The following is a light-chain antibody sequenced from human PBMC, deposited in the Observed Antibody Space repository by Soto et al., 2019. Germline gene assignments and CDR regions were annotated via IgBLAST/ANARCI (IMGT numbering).Light chain of an antibody. CDR1: QSVSVN. J-gene: IGKJ1*01. Sequence: ELVLTQSPGTLSVSPGDSATLSCRASQSVSVNSLAWYQQKGGQAPRLLIYAESTRATGVPDRFSGSGSGTELNLTISRLQSEDFAVYYCQXYNNWPGTFGQGTKVDIK. CDR3: QXYNNWPGT. V-gene: IGKV3-15*01. CDR2: AES.